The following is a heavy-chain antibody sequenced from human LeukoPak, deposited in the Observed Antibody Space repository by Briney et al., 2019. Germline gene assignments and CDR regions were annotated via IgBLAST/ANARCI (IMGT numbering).Heavy chain of an antibody. CDR1: GGSISSSSYY. CDR3: ASSLRYIVVVPAAMSFDY. J-gene: IGHJ4*02. Sequence: PSETLSLTCTVSGGSISSSSYYWGWIRQPPGKGLEWIGSIYYSGSTYYNPSLKSRVTISVDTSKNQFSLKLSSVTAADTAVYYCASSLRYIVVVPAAMSFDYWGQGTVVTVSS. V-gene: IGHV4-39*01. CDR2: IYYSGST. D-gene: IGHD2-2*01.